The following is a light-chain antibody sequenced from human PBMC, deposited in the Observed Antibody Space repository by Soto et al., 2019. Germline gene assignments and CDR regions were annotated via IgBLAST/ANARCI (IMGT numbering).Light chain of an antibody. J-gene: IGKJ2*01. CDR1: QSISTN. CDR3: QQRDNWL. Sequence: EMVLTQSPAALSLSPGERATLSCRASQSISTNLAWYQQKPGQAPRLLIYDACNRSTGIPARFSGSGSGTDVTLTISSLGPEDFAIYYCQQRDNWLFGQGTKVDIK. V-gene: IGKV3-11*01. CDR2: DAC.